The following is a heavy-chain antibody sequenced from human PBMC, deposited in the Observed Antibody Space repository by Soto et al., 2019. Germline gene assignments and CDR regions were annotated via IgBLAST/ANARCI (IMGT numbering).Heavy chain of an antibody. CDR2: ISAYNGNT. D-gene: IGHD1-1*01. V-gene: IGHV1-18*01. Sequence: GASVKVSCQASGFTFSSYGISWGRPAPGQRLEWMGWISAYNGNTNYAQKLRGRVTMTTDTSTSTAYMELRSLRSDDTAVYYCAREGTTVDSYYYYGMDVWGQGTTVTVSS. CDR3: AREGTTVDSYYYYGMDV. CDR1: GFTFSSYG. J-gene: IGHJ6*02.